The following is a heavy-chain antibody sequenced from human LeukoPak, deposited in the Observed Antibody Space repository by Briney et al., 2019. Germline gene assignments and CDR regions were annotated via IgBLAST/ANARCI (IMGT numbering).Heavy chain of an antibody. CDR1: GGSISSGGYY. V-gene: IGHV4-31*03. D-gene: IGHD3-10*01. J-gene: IGHJ5*02. CDR3: ARIRRITMVRGGILFDP. Sequence: PSETLSLTCTVSGGSISSGGYYWSWIRQHPGKGLEWIGYIYYSGSTYYNPSLKSRVTISVDTSKNQFSLELSSVTAADTAVYYCARIRRITMVRGGILFDPWGQGTLVTVSS. CDR2: IYYSGST.